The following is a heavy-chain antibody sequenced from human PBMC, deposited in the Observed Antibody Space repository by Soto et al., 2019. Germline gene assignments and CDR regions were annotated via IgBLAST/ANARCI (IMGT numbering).Heavy chain of an antibody. J-gene: IGHJ5*02. V-gene: IGHV3-23*01. CDR1: GFTFSSYA. CDR2: ISGSGGST. D-gene: IGHD6-13*01. CDR3: AKDRQLVQLRWDHNWFDP. Sequence: PGGSLRLSCAASGFTFSSYAMSWVRQAPGKGLEWVSAISGSGGSTYYADSVKGRFTISRDNSKNTLYLQMNSLRAEDTAVYYCAKDRQLVQLRWDHNWFDPWGQGTLVTVSS.